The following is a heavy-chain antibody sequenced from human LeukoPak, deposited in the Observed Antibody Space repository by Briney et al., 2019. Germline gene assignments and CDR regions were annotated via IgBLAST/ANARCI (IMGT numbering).Heavy chain of an antibody. CDR1: GFTFNNYA. D-gene: IGHD5-18*01. V-gene: IGHV3-7*01. CDR2: IKQDGSEK. CDR3: ARVVDTYYFDY. J-gene: IGHJ4*02. Sequence: GGSLRLSCASSGFTFNNYAMHWVRQAPGKGLEWVANIKQDGSEKYYVDSVKGRFTISRDNAKNSLYLQMNSLRAEDTAVYYCARVVDTYYFDYWGQGTLVTVSS.